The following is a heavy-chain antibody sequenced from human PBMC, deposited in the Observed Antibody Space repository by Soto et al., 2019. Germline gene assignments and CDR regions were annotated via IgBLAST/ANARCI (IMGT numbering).Heavy chain of an antibody. J-gene: IGHJ3*02. CDR1: GFSFSSYA. CDR2: INSNGGST. Sequence: EMQLVESGGGLVQPGGSLRLSCSASGFSFSSYAMHWVRQAPGKGLEYVSAINSNGGSTYYTDLVKGRFTISRDNSKNTLYLQMSSLRPEDTAVYYCVKDIGRTYINAFDIWGQGTMVTVSS. D-gene: IGHD2-15*01. CDR3: VKDIGRTYINAFDI. V-gene: IGHV3-64D*06.